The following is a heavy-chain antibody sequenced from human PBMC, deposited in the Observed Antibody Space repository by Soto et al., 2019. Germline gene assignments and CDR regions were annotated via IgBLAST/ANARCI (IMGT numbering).Heavy chain of an antibody. V-gene: IGHV1-69*02. D-gene: IGHD5-12*01. Sequence: QVQLVQSGAEVKKPGSSVKVSCKASGGTFSSYTISWVRQAPGPGLEWMGRIIPILGIANYAQKFQGRVTSTADKSTSTAYMELSSLRSEDTAVYYCAHGRWEESRGGYRAWFDPWGEGTLVTVSS. CDR2: IIPILGIA. J-gene: IGHJ5*02. CDR3: AHGRWEESRGGYRAWFDP. CDR1: GGTFSSYT.